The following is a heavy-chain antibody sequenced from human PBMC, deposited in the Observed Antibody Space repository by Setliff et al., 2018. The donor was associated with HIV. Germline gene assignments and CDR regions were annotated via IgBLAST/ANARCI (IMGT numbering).Heavy chain of an antibody. CDR3: ARDSGDDYSDYYYYGMDV. V-gene: IGHV1-3*01. Sequence: ASVKVSCKASGYTFTNYAMHWVRQAPGQRLEWRGWSNAGNGDTKYSQKFQGRVTFTWDTSASTAYMELSSLRSEDTALYYWARDSGDDYSDYYYYGMDVWGQGTTVTVSS. CDR1: GYTFTNYA. J-gene: IGHJ6*02. CDR2: SNAGNGDT. D-gene: IGHD4-4*01.